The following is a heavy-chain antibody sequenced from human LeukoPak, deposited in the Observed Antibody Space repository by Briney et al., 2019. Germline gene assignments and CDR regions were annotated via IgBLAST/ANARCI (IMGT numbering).Heavy chain of an antibody. Sequence: ASVKVSCKASGYTFTGYYIHWVRQAPGQGLEWMGWINPNSGGTNYAQKFQGRVTMARDTSISTAYMELSRLRSDDTAVYYCARDLEGAVAGSGDWFDPWGQGTLVTVSS. D-gene: IGHD6-19*01. J-gene: IGHJ5*02. V-gene: IGHV1-2*02. CDR3: ARDLEGAVAGSGDWFDP. CDR2: INPNSGGT. CDR1: GYTFTGYY.